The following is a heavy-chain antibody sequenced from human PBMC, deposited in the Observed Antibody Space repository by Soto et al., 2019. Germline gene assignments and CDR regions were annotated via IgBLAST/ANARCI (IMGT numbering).Heavy chain of an antibody. CDR1: GYTFTSYG. J-gene: IGHJ6*03. Sequence: ASVKVSFKASGYTFTSYGISWVRQAPGQGLEWMGWISAYNGNTNYAQKLQGRVTMTTDTSTSTAYMELRSLRSDDTAVYYCARGLHCSSTSCYADYYYYYMDVWGKGTTVTVSS. D-gene: IGHD2-2*01. V-gene: IGHV1-18*01. CDR2: ISAYNGNT. CDR3: ARGLHCSSTSCYADYYYYYMDV.